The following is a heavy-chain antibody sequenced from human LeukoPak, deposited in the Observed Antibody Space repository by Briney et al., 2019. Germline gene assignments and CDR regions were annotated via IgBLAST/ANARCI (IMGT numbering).Heavy chain of an antibody. D-gene: IGHD3-22*01. J-gene: IGHJ4*02. CDR3: ARGRDYYDSSGSYGYFDY. CDR2: ISYSGYS. Sequence: SETLSLTCTASGGSMSGYYWTWIRQPPGKGLEWIGYISYSGYSNYNPSLKSRVTMTVDTSKNQFSLKLSSVTAADTALYYCARGRDYYDSSGSYGYFDYWGQGTLVTASS. CDR1: GGSMSGYY. V-gene: IGHV4-59*01.